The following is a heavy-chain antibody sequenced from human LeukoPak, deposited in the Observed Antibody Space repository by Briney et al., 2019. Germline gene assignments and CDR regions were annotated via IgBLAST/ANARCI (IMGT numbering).Heavy chain of an antibody. V-gene: IGHV4-34*01. CDR2: INHSGST. CDR1: GGSFSGYY. CDR3: ARGANYYGSGSYYY. Sequence: PSETLSLTCAVYGGSFSGYYWSWIRQPPGKGLEWIGEINHSGSTNYNLSLKSRVTISVDTSKNQFSLKLSSVTDADTAVYYCARGANYYGSGSYYYWGQGTLVTVSS. J-gene: IGHJ4*02. D-gene: IGHD3-10*01.